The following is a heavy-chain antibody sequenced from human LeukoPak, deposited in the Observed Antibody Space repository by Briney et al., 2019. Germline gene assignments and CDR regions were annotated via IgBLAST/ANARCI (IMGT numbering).Heavy chain of an antibody. Sequence: GESLRISCKASGYSFTNYWIGWVRQMPGKGLEWMGVIHPGASDTKYSPSFDGQVTISADRSINTAYLQWSSLKASDTAKYFCARQYSGSYYRPYYFDSWGQGTLVTVSS. CDR2: IHPGASDT. V-gene: IGHV5-51*01. CDR3: ARQYSGSYYRPYYFDS. CDR1: GYSFTNYW. D-gene: IGHD1-26*01. J-gene: IGHJ4*02.